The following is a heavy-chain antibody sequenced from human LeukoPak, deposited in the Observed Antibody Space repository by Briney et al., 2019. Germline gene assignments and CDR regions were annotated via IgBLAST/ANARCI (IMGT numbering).Heavy chain of an antibody. V-gene: IGHV3-23*01. CDR1: GFTFSNYA. J-gene: IGHJ4*02. CDR2: ISGTGGST. Sequence: GGSLRLSCAASGFTFSNYAMSWVRQAPGKGLEWVSDISGTGGSTYYAGSVKGRFAISRDNSRNTLYLQMNSLRAEDTALYYCARSLGRRRIAAAGMDYFDYWGQGTLVTVSS. CDR3: ARSLGRRRIAAAGMDYFDY. D-gene: IGHD6-13*01.